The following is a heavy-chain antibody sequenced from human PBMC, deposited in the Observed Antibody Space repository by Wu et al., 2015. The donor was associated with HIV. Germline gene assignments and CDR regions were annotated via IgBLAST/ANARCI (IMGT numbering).Heavy chain of an antibody. J-gene: IGHJ2*01. CDR3: ARDRGDYYDSSGNSWYFDL. V-gene: IGHV1-69*13. Sequence: QVQLVQSGAEVKKPGSSVKVSCKASGGTFINNAITWVRQAPGQGLQWMGRIVPVFGTTNYAQNFQDRVTITADDSTYTVYMELTTLRSDDTAVYYCARDRGDYYDSSGNSWYFDLWGRGTLVTVSS. CDR2: IVPVFGTT. CDR1: GGTFINNA. D-gene: IGHD3-22*01.